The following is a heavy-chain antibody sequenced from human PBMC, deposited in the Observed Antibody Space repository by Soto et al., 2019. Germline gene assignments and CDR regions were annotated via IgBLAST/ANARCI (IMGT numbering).Heavy chain of an antibody. J-gene: IGHJ4*02. Sequence: EVQLLESGGGLVQPGGSLRLSCAASGITFSSFHMSWVRQAPGKGLEWVSTISGSGDTTYYAEFVKGRFTIPRDNSKNTLFLQMNSLRDDYTAIYFCARLTPYWAQGTLVTASS. CDR3: ARLTPY. CDR2: ISGSGDTT. V-gene: IGHV3-23*01. CDR1: GITFSSFH. D-gene: IGHD2-15*01.